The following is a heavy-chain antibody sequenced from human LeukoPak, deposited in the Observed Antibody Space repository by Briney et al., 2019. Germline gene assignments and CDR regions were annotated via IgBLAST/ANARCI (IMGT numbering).Heavy chain of an antibody. Sequence: ASAKVSCKASGYTFTSYYMHWVRQAPGQGLEWMGIINPSGGSTSYAQKFQGRVTMTRDTSTSTVYMELSSLRSEDTAVYYCARDGRVHYDFWSGYYRDEVWFDPWGQGTLVTVSS. V-gene: IGHV1-46*03. J-gene: IGHJ5*02. CDR2: INPSGGST. D-gene: IGHD3-3*01. CDR3: ARDGRVHYDFWSGYYRDEVWFDP. CDR1: GYTFTSYY.